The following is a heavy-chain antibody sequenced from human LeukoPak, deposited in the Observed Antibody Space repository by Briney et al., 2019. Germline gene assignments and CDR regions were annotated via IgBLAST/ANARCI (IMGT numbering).Heavy chain of an antibody. Sequence: GGSLRLSCAASGFTFSSYGMHWVRQAPGKWLEWVAVMSSHGSYKFYADSVKGRFAISRDNSKNTVYLQMNSLRAEDTAVYYCAKNSGNYNGFDYWGQGTLVTVSS. CDR2: MSSHGSYK. D-gene: IGHD1-26*01. V-gene: IGHV3-30*18. J-gene: IGHJ4*02. CDR1: GFTFSSYG. CDR3: AKNSGNYNGFDY.